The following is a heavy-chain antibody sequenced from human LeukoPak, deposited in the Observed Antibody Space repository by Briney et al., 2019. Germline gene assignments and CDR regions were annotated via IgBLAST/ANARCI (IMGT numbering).Heavy chain of an antibody. V-gene: IGHV3-23*01. D-gene: IGHD3-22*01. CDR2: ISGSGGTA. CDR1: GFTFSSYA. Sequence: GGSLRLSCAASGFTFSSYAMSWVRQAPGKGLEWVSAISGSGGTAYYADSVKGRFTISRDNSKNTLYLQMNSLRAEDTAVYYCAKAFGENHYYDSSGYYLGPLSFDYWGQGTLVTVSS. J-gene: IGHJ4*02. CDR3: AKAFGENHYYDSSGYYLGPLSFDY.